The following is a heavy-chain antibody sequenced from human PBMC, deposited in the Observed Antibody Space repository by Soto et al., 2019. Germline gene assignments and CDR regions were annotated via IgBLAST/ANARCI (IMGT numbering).Heavy chain of an antibody. CDR1: GGSISSGGYY. D-gene: IGHD2-15*01. CDR2: IYYSGST. J-gene: IGHJ6*02. CDR3: ARVKTGGHYYYYGMDV. Sequence: SETLSLTCTVSGGSISSGGYYWSWIRQHPGKGLEWIGYIYYSGSTYYNPSLKSRVTISVDTSKNQFSLKLSSVTAADTAVYYCARVKTGGHYYYYGMDVWGQGTTVTVSS. V-gene: IGHV4-31*03.